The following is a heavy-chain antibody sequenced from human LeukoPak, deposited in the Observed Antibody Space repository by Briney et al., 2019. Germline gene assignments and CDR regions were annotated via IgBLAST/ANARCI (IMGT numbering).Heavy chain of an antibody. Sequence: SETLSLTCTVSGGSISSGDYYWSWIRQPPGKGLEWIGYIYYSGSTYYNPSLKSRVTISVDTSKNQLSLKLSSVTAADTAVYYCARARRYYDSSGYPIDYWGQGTLVTVSS. CDR3: ARARRYYDSSGYPIDY. CDR2: IYYSGST. J-gene: IGHJ4*02. CDR1: GGSISSGDYY. V-gene: IGHV4-30-4*01. D-gene: IGHD3-22*01.